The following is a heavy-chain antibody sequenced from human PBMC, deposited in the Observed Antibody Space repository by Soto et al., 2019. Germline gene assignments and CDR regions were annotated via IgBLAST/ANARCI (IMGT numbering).Heavy chain of an antibody. V-gene: IGHV3-23*01. CDR2: ISGSGGST. J-gene: IGHJ3*02. CDR1: GFTFSSYA. D-gene: IGHD3-10*01. CDR3: AKDLLLWFGEPLNAFDI. Sequence: GGSLRLSCAASGFTFSSYAMSWVRQAPGKGLEWVSAISGSGGSTYYADSVKGRFTIARDNSKNTLYLQMNSLRAEDTAVYYCAKDLLLWFGEPLNAFDIWGQGTMVTVSS.